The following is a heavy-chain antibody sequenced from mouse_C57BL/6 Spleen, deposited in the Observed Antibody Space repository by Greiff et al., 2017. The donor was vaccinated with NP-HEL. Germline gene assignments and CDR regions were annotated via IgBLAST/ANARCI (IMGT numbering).Heavy chain of an antibody. J-gene: IGHJ4*01. CDR1: GYTFTDYY. Sequence: QVQLQQSGAELVRPGASVKLSCKASGYTFTDYYINWVKQRPGQGLEWIARIYPGSGNTYYNEKFKGKATLTAEKSSSTAYMQLSSLTSEDSAVYFCARDGPRYAMDYWGQGTSVTVSS. D-gene: IGHD2-3*01. CDR3: ARDGPRYAMDY. CDR2: IYPGSGNT. V-gene: IGHV1-76*01.